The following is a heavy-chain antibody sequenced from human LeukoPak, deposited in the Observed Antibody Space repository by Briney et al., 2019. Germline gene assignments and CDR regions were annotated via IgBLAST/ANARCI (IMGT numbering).Heavy chain of an antibody. CDR1: GFTFNDYT. V-gene: IGHV3-30-3*01. Sequence: PGGSLRLSCAASGFTFNDYTMHWVRQPPGKGLEWVAVILYDGINKYYADSVKGRFTLSRDNSKNTLYLQINNLRAEDTAVYYCARDATSGYGGMDGFDIWGQGTMVTVSS. J-gene: IGHJ3*02. CDR2: ILYDGINK. CDR3: ARDATSGYGGMDGFDI. D-gene: IGHD3-22*01.